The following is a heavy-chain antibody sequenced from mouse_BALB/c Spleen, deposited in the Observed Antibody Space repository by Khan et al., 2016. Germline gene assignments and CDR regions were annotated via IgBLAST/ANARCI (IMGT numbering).Heavy chain of an antibody. CDR2: IRNKANGFTT. J-gene: IGHJ2*01. CDR3: ARDKGGLLFDY. D-gene: IGHD3-1*01. V-gene: IGHV7-3*02. Sequence: EVELVESGGGLVQPGGSLRLSCATSGFTFTDYYMNWVRQPPGKALEWLGFIRNKANGFTTEYSASVRGRFTISRDNSQSILYLQMNTLRAEDSGIYYCARDKGGLLFDYWGQGTTLTVSS. CDR1: GFTFTDYY.